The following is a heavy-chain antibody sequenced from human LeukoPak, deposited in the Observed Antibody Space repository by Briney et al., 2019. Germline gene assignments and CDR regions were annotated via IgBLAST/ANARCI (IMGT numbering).Heavy chain of an antibody. CDR3: AKERYSSSWSPFDY. CDR2: IDHDGINT. Sequence: GGSLRLSCAASGFTFSSYWMHWVRQAPGKGLVWVSRIDHDGINTYYADSVKGRFTISRDNSKNTLYLQMNSLRADDTAVYYCAKERYSSSWSPFDYWGQGTLVTVSS. CDR1: GFTFSSYW. D-gene: IGHD6-13*01. J-gene: IGHJ4*02. V-gene: IGHV3-74*01.